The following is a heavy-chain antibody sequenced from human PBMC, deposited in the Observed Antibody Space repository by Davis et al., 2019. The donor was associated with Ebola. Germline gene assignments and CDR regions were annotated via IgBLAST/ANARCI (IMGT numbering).Heavy chain of an antibody. CDR2: ISGSGGST. CDR1: GFTFSSYA. Sequence: GESLKISCAASGFTFSSYAMTWVRQAPGKGLEWVSAISGSGGSTYYADSVKGRFTISRDNSKKTLYLQMNSLRAEDTAVYYCAKRSELWWSFWDYWGQGTLVTVSS. D-gene: IGHD2-21*01. J-gene: IGHJ4*02. CDR3: AKRSELWWSFWDY. V-gene: IGHV3-23*01.